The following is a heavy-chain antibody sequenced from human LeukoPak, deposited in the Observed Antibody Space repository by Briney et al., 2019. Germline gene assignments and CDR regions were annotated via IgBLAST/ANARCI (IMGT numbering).Heavy chain of an antibody. CDR1: RYTFIGYY. CDR3: ARRAGMTVAGTALDY. Sequence: GASVKVSCKASRYTFIGYYMHWVRQAPGQGLEWMGRINPHNGGTNYAQRFQGRVTMTRDTSISTAYMELNSLRSGDTAVYYCARRAGMTVAGTALDYWGQGTLVTVSS. CDR2: INPHNGGT. J-gene: IGHJ4*02. D-gene: IGHD6-19*01. V-gene: IGHV1-2*06.